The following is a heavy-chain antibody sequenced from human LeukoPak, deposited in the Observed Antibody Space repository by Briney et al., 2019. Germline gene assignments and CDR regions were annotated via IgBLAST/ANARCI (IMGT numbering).Heavy chain of an antibody. Sequence: APVKVSCKASGDTFSSSPISWVRQAPGQGLEWMGGIIPILGTANYGHKFQGRVTITADKSTSTAYMELSSLRSEDTAVYYCASAMITLPGHTYYYYYMDVWGKGTTVTVSS. CDR2: IIPILGTA. J-gene: IGHJ6*03. V-gene: IGHV1-69*06. CDR1: GDTFSSSP. CDR3: ASAMITLPGHTYYYYYMDV. D-gene: IGHD3-16*01.